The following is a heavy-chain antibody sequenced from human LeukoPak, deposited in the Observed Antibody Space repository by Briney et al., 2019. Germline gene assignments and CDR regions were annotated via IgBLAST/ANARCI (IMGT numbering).Heavy chain of an antibody. Sequence: ASVKVSCKTSGYSFTNFGITWVRQAPGKGLEWMGWITGDSETTEYAQRFQGRISMTADTFTSTAYMELGSLTSDDTAVYYCARVVVAVFGVMVHSNYFDSWGQGTLITVSS. J-gene: IGHJ4*02. CDR3: ARVVVAVFGVMVHSNYFDS. CDR2: ITGDSETT. V-gene: IGHV1-18*01. CDR1: GYSFTNFG. D-gene: IGHD3-3*01.